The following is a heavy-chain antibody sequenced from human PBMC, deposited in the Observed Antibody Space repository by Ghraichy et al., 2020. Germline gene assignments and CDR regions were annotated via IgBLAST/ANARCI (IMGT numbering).Heavy chain of an antibody. CDR2: IWYDGSNK. CDR3: ARRRSGYFDY. CDR1: GFTFSNYG. D-gene: IGHD1-26*01. V-gene: IGHV3-33*01. Sequence: GESLNISCAASGFTFSNYGMQWVRQAPGKGLEWVAVIWYDGSNKYYADSVKGRFTISRDNSKSTLYLQMNSLTAEDTAVYYCARRRSGYFDYWGQGTLVTVSS. J-gene: IGHJ4*02.